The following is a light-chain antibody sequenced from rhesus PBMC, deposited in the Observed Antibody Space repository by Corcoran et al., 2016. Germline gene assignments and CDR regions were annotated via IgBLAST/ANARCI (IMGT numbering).Light chain of an antibody. J-gene: IGKJ2*01. CDR3: QQYNSTPFG. CDR1: QGISSW. V-gene: IGKV1-21*01. CDR2: KAS. Sequence: DIQMTQSPSSLSAFVGDRVTITWRASQGISSWVAWYQQKPGKDLKFLVYKASSLQSGVPSRFSGSGSGTDFTLTLSSLQPEDFATYYFQQYNSTPFGFGLGAKV.